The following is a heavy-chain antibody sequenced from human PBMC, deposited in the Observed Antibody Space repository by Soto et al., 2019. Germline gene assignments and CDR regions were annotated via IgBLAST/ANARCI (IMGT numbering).Heavy chain of an antibody. J-gene: IGHJ4*02. CDR1: GGSISSYY. Sequence: QVQLQESGPGLVKPSETLSLTCTVSGGSISSYYWSWIRQPPGKGLEWIGFIYSTGRTNYNPSLKSRVIISVDTSKNQLSRELSSVTAADTAVYYCARAVTSTYFDFWGQGTLVTVSS. CDR2: IYSTGRT. V-gene: IGHV4-59*01. D-gene: IGHD2-2*01. CDR3: ARAVTSTYFDF.